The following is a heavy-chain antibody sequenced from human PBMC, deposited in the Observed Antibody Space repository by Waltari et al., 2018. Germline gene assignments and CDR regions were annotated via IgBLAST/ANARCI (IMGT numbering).Heavy chain of an antibody. D-gene: IGHD1-26*01. J-gene: IGHJ5*02. V-gene: IGHV3-30-3*01. CDR1: GFTFGSYA. Sequence: VHLVASGGGVDPPVWSLLLSCAASGFTFGSYAMHWVRQAPGTGLGGVAVRSYDGSKKYYADSGKGRFTISRDESKNTLYLQMNSLRAEDTAGYYCAGDWGVGATLYWFDPWGQGTLVTVSS. CDR2: RSYDGSKK. CDR3: AGDWGVGATLYWFDP.